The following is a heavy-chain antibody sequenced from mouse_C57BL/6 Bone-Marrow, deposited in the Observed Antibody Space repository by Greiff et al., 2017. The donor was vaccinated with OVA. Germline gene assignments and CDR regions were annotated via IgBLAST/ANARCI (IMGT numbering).Heavy chain of an antibody. J-gene: IGHJ1*03. CDR3: ARKDDSPSRYWYFDV. V-gene: IGHV1-4*01. D-gene: IGHD2-4*01. CDR1: GYTFTSYT. Sequence: QVQLQQSGAELARPGASVKMSCKASGYTFTSYTMHWVKQRPGQGLEWIGYINPSSGYTKYNQKFKDKATLTADKSSSTAYMQLSSLTSEDSAVYYCARKDDSPSRYWYFDVWGTGTTVTVSS. CDR2: INPSSGYT.